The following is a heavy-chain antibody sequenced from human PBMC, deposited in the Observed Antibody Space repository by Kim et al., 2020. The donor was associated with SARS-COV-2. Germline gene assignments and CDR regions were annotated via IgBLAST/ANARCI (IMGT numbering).Heavy chain of an antibody. CDR1: GFTFSSYE. CDR2: ISSSGSTT. V-gene: IGHV3-48*03. J-gene: IGHJ6*02. D-gene: IGHD1-7*01. Sequence: GGSLRLSCAASGFTFSSYEMNWVRQAPGKGLEWVSYISSSGSTTYYADSVKGRFTISRDNAKNSLYLQMNILRAEDTAVYYCARDQLVSVTGTTGDYYGMVVWGQGTMVTVSS. CDR3: ARDQLVSVTGTTGDYYGMVV.